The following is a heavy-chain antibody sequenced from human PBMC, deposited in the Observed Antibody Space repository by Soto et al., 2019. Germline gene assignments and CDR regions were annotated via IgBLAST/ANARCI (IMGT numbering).Heavy chain of an antibody. CDR1: GGSISSGGYS. V-gene: IGHV4-30-2*01. CDR3: ARGGCSGGSCYLGPYFDY. J-gene: IGHJ4*02. D-gene: IGHD2-15*01. Sequence: SETLSLTCAVPGGSISSGGYSWSWIRQPPGKGLEWIGYIYHSGSTYYNPSLKSRVAISVDRSKNQFSLKLSSVTAADTAVYYCARGGCSGGSCYLGPYFDYWGQGTLVTVSS. CDR2: IYHSGST.